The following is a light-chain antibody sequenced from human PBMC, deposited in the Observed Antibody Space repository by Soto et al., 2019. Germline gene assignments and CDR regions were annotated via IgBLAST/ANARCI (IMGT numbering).Light chain of an antibody. V-gene: IGLV2-23*02. CDR1: SSDVGSYNL. CDR2: EVS. J-gene: IGLJ1*01. Sequence: QSGLTPPAAVTGSTGQSVTISCTGTSSDVGSYNLVSWYQQHPGKAPKLMIYEVSKWPSGVSNRFSGSKSGNTASLTISGLQAEDEADYYCCSYAGSTTYVFGTGTKVTVL. CDR3: CSYAGSTTYV.